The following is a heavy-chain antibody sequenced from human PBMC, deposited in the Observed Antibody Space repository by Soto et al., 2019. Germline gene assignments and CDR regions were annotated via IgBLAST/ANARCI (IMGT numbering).Heavy chain of an antibody. D-gene: IGHD1-1*01. Sequence: QVQLVQSGAEVKKPGSSVKVSCKASGGTFSSYTISWVRQAPGQGLEWMGRIIPILGIANYAQKFQGRVTITADKSTSTAYMELSSLRSEDTDVYYCARGEYVTTEYYGMDVWGQGTTVTVSS. CDR3: ARGEYVTTEYYGMDV. J-gene: IGHJ6*02. CDR1: GGTFSSYT. CDR2: IIPILGIA. V-gene: IGHV1-69*02.